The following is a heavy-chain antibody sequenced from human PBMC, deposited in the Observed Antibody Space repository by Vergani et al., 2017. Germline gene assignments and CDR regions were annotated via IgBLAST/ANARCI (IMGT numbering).Heavy chain of an antibody. J-gene: IGHJ3*02. CDR3: ARDRTPAAGPGDAFDI. CDR2: IIPIFGTA. D-gene: IGHD6-13*01. CDR1: GGTFSSYA. Sequence: QVQLVQSGAEVKKPGSSVKVSCKASGGTFSSYAISWVRQAPGQGLEWMGGIIPIFGTANYAQKFQGRVTSTADESTSTAYMELSSLRSEDTAVYYCARDRTPAAGPGDAFDIWGQGTMVTVSS. V-gene: IGHV1-69*01.